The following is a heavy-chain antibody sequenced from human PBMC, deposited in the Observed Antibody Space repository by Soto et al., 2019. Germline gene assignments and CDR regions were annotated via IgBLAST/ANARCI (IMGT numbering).Heavy chain of an antibody. CDR2: IYHSGST. V-gene: IGHV4-59*08. D-gene: IGHD2-2*03. J-gene: IGHJ6*02. CDR1: GGSISSYY. Sequence: SETLSLTCTVSGGSISSYYWSWIRQPPGKGLEWIGEIYHSGSTNYNPSLKSRVTISVDTSMNEFSLRLSSVTAADTAVYYCARLNGYCVSTGCHGYYGMDVWGQGTTVTVSS. CDR3: ARLNGYCVSTGCHGYYGMDV.